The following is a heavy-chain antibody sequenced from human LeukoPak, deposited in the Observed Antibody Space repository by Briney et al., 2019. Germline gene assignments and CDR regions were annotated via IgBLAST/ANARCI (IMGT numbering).Heavy chain of an antibody. Sequence: GGSLRLSCAASGFTFSSYAMSWVRQAPGKGLEWVSAISGSGGSTYYADSVKGRFTISRDNSENTLYLQMNSLRAEDTAVYYCAKELKVAYYGSGSYYIVDYWGQGTLVTVSS. D-gene: IGHD3-10*01. CDR3: AKELKVAYYGSGSYYIVDY. CDR1: GFTFSSYA. CDR2: ISGSGGST. V-gene: IGHV3-23*01. J-gene: IGHJ4*02.